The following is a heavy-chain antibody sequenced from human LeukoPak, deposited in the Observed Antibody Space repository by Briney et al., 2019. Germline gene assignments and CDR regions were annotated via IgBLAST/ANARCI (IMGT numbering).Heavy chain of an antibody. V-gene: IGHV3-7*01. Sequence: PGGSLRLSCAASGFTFSNYWMSWVRQAPGKGLEWVANIKQDRSEKYYVDSVKGRFTISRDNAKNSLYLQMSSLRAEDTAAYYCARHNLRGGYYYWGQGTLVTVSS. CDR2: IKQDRSEK. CDR3: ARHNLRGGYYY. CDR1: GFTFSNYW. D-gene: IGHD3-22*01. J-gene: IGHJ4*02.